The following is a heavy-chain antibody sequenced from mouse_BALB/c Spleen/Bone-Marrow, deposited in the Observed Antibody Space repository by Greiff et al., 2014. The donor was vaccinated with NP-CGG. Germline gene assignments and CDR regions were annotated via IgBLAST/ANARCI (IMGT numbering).Heavy chain of an antibody. CDR2: IDPENGIT. V-gene: IGHV14-1*02. Sequence: VQLKESGANLVRPGALVKLSCKASGFNIKDHYIHWVRQRPEQDLEWIGWIDPENGITINDPSFQGKGIITAGTSSNTAYLQDRSLTSEDTAVYYCDRGKYGWYFDVWGAGTTVTVSS. J-gene: IGHJ1*01. CDR3: DRGKYGWYFDV. D-gene: IGHD1-1*01. CDR1: GFNIKDHY.